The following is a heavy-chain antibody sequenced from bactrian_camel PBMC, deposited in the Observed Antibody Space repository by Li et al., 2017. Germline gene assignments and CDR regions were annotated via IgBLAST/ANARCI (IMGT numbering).Heavy chain of an antibody. Sequence: QVQLVESGGDSVQAGGSLRLSCAASGYTYKTYSMGWFRQAPGKKREGAASIASSGDTTYADYVKGRFTIYQNNARATLYLHMNGLKAEDTGIYYCAVKAGDSYDCAATMQAADYDYWGQGTQVTVS. CDR3: AVKAGDSYDCAATMQAADYDY. CDR2: IASSGDT. J-gene: IGHJ4*01. V-gene: IGHV3S53*01. D-gene: IGHD4*01. CDR1: GYTYKTYS.